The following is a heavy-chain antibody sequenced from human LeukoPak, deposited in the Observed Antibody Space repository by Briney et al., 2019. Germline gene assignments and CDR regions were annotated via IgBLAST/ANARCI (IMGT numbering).Heavy chain of an antibody. V-gene: IGHV4-34*01. CDR3: ARGGEIVVVPAAITGVDNWFDP. Sequence: PSETLSLTCAVYGGSFSGYYWSWIRQPPGKGLEWIGKINHSGSTNYNPSLKRRVTISVDTSKNQFSLKLSSVTAADTAVYYCARGGEIVVVPAAITGVDNWFDPLGQGTLVTVSS. CDR2: INHSGST. D-gene: IGHD2-2*02. CDR1: GGSFSGYY. J-gene: IGHJ5*02.